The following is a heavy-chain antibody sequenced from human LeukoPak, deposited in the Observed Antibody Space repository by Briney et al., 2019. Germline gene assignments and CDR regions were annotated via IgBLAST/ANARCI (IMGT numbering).Heavy chain of an antibody. J-gene: IGHJ4*02. Sequence: GESLKISCVASGFTFSTYGMHWVRQAPGKGLEWVAFIRYDGSNKYYADSVKGRFTISRDNSKNTLYLQMNSLRAEDTAVYYCAKGHDFWSGPNYFDYWGQGTLVTVSS. CDR1: GFTFSTYG. CDR2: IRYDGSNK. D-gene: IGHD3-3*01. CDR3: AKGHDFWSGPNYFDY. V-gene: IGHV3-30*02.